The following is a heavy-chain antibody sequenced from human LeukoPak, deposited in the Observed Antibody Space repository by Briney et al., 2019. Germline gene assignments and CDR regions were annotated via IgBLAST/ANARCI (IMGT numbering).Heavy chain of an antibody. D-gene: IGHD2-21*01. CDR1: GYTFTSYG. CDR3: ARRGESRRMYYFDY. CDR2: ISAYNGNT. Sequence: AASVKVSCKASGYTFTSYGISWVRQAPGQGLEWMGWISAYNGNTNYAQELQGRVTMTTDTSTSTAYMELRSLRSDDTAVYYCARRGESRRMYYFDYWGQGTLVTVSS. J-gene: IGHJ4*02. V-gene: IGHV1-18*04.